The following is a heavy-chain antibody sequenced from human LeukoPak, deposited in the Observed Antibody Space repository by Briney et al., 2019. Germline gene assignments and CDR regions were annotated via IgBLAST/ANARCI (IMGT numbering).Heavy chain of an antibody. CDR2: ISGSGGST. CDR3: ARDPAYYYDSSGPDY. Sequence: HSGGSLRLSCAASGFTFSSYAMSWVRQAPGKGLEWVSAISGSGGSTYYADSVKGRFTISRDNSKNTLYLQMNSLRAEDTAVYYCARDPAYYYDSSGPDYWGQGTLVTVSS. D-gene: IGHD3-22*01. J-gene: IGHJ4*02. CDR1: GFTFSSYA. V-gene: IGHV3-23*01.